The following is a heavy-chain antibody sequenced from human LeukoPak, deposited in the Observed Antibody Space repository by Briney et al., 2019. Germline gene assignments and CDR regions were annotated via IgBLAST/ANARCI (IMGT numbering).Heavy chain of an antibody. CDR1: GYTFTSYG. V-gene: IGHV1-18*01. D-gene: IGHD3-22*01. CDR2: ISAYNGNT. Sequence: ASVKVSCKASGYTFTSYGISWVRQAPGQGLEWMGWISAYNGNTNYAQKLQGRVTMTTDTSTSTAYMELRSLRSDDTAVYYCARDRPGGYYDSSVNWFDPWGQGTLVTVSS. CDR3: ARDRPGGYYDSSVNWFDP. J-gene: IGHJ5*02.